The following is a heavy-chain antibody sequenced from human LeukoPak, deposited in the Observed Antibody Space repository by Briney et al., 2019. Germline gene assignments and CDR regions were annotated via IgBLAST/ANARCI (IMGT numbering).Heavy chain of an antibody. CDR2: INPNSGGT. J-gene: IGHJ4*02. CDR3: ARTLYCSSSSCYYYFEY. V-gene: IGHV1-2*02. D-gene: IGHD2-2*01. Sequence: ASVKVSCKASGYTFTGYYMHWVRQAPGQGLEWMGWINPNSGGTNYSQKFQGRVTMTRDTSISTAYMELSSLRSEDTAVYYCARTLYCSSSSCYYYFEYWGQGTLVTVSS. CDR1: GYTFTGYY.